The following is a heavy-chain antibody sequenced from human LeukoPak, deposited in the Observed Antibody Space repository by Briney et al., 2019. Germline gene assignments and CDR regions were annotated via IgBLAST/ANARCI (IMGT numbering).Heavy chain of an antibody. CDR2: ISGSGGST. V-gene: IGHV3-23*01. J-gene: IGHJ4*02. CDR3: AKGQTYSSSKFDY. Sequence: GGSLRLSCAASGFTFSSYAMSWVRQAPGKGLEWVSAISGSGGSTYYADSVKGRFTISRDNSKNTLYLQMNSQRAEDTAVYYCAKGQTYSSSKFDYWGQGTLVTVSS. CDR1: GFTFSSYA. D-gene: IGHD6-13*01.